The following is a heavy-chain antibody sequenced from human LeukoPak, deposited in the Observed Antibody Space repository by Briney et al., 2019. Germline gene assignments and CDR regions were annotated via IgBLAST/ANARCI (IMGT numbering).Heavy chain of an antibody. D-gene: IGHD2-15*01. Sequence: GRSLRLSCAASGFTFSKYGMHWVRQAPGKRLEWVAVIWHNGSNKYYADSVKGRFTTSRDNSKNTLYLQMKSLRAEDTAVYYCARDRGSNDPIDYWGQGTLVTVSS. CDR2: IWHNGSNK. CDR1: GFTFSKYG. V-gene: IGHV3-33*01. CDR3: ARDRGSNDPIDY. J-gene: IGHJ4*02.